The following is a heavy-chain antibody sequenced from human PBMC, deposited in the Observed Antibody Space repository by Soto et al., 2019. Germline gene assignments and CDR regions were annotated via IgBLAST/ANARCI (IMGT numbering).Heavy chain of an antibody. CDR3: AKDETLYCGGDCNLGYFDY. J-gene: IGHJ4*02. CDR2: SSGSGCST. V-gene: IGHV3-23*04. CDR1: GFTFDDYA. D-gene: IGHD2-21*02. Sequence: EVQLVESGGGLVQPGRSLRLSCAASGFTFDDYAMHWVRQAPAKGLECVSGSSGSGCSTYYVDPVKGRFTISRDNSKNTLYLQMNSLRAEDTAVYYCAKDETLYCGGDCNLGYFDYWGRGTLVTVSS.